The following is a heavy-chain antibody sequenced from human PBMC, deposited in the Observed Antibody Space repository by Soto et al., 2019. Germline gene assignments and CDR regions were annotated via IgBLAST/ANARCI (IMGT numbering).Heavy chain of an antibody. Sequence: SQTLSLTCAISGDSVSSNSAAWNWIRQSPSRVLEWLGRRYYRSKWYNDYAVSVKSRITINPDTSKNQFSLQLNSVTPEDTAVYCCARTETSIVGATNAFDIWGQGTMVTVSS. V-gene: IGHV6-1*01. CDR1: GDSVSSNSAA. CDR2: RYYRSKWYN. J-gene: IGHJ3*02. CDR3: ARTETSIVGATNAFDI. D-gene: IGHD1-26*01.